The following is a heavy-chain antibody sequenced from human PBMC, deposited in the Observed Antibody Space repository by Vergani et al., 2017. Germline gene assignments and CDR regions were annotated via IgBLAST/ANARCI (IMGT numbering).Heavy chain of an antibody. J-gene: IGHJ6*02. Sequence: EVQLLESGGGLVQPGGSLRLSCAASGFTFSSYAMSWVRQAPGKGLEWVSAISGSGGSTYYADSVKGRFTISRDNSKNTLYLQMNSLRAEDTAVYYCAKDFSRGSYFCYYGMDVWGQGTTVTVYS. D-gene: IGHD1-26*01. CDR2: ISGSGGST. V-gene: IGHV3-23*01. CDR1: GFTFSSYA. CDR3: AKDFSRGSYFCYYGMDV.